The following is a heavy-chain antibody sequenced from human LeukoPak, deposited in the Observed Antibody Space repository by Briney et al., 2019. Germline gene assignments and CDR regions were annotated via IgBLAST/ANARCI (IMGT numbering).Heavy chain of an antibody. V-gene: IGHV3-30*04. CDR2: ISYDESSK. J-gene: IGHJ4*02. CDR1: GFTGSSNA. D-gene: IGHD3-10*01. CDR3: ASAVWFGELAGALDY. Sequence: AGYLSRNGSASGFTGSSNAMDRHRPAQGHGLEWVASISYDESSKYYADSVKGRFTITRDNSTTTLYLQMSSLRSEDTAVYYCASAVWFGELAGALDYWGQGTLVTVSS.